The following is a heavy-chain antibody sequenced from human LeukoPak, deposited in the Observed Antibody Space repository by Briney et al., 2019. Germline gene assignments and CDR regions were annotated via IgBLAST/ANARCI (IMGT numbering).Heavy chain of an antibody. CDR2: IYSGGST. V-gene: IGHV3-66*01. Sequence: GGSLRLSCAASGFTVSSNYMSWVRQAPGKGLEWVSVIYSGGSTYYADSVRGRFTISRDNSKNTLFLQMSSLRAEDTAVYYCARSAMVLDAFDIWGQGTMVTVSS. J-gene: IGHJ3*02. D-gene: IGHD5-18*01. CDR3: ARSAMVLDAFDI. CDR1: GFTVSSNY.